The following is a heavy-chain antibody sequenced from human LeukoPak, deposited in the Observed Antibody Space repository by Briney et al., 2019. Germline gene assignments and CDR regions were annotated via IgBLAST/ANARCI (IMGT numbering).Heavy chain of an antibody. D-gene: IGHD3-3*01. V-gene: IGHV4-39*01. J-gene: IGHJ3*02. Sequence: SETLSLXCTVSGGSISSSSYYWGWIRQPPGKGLEWIGSIYYSGSTYYNPSLKSRVTISVDTSKNQFSLKLSSVTAADTAVYYCARPGRYYDFWSGSGAFDIWGQGTMVTVSS. CDR1: GGSISSSSYY. CDR3: ARPGRYYDFWSGSGAFDI. CDR2: IYYSGST.